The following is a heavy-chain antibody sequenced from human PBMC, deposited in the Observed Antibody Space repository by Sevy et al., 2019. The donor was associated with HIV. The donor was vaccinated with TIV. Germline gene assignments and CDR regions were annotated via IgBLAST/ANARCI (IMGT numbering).Heavy chain of an antibody. CDR2: IKSEFDGGAI. Sequence: GGSLRLSCTASGFTVSRAWMSWVRQAPGKGLEWVGRIKSEFDGGAIDYAAPVKGRFSISREDSKTTVYLQMNSLKTDDTAVYYCMTDPAYRGYDEEVINYYFYGMDVWGQGTTVTVSS. V-gene: IGHV3-15*01. CDR1: GFTVSRAW. CDR3: MTDPAYRGYDEEVINYYFYGMDV. J-gene: IGHJ6*02. D-gene: IGHD5-12*01.